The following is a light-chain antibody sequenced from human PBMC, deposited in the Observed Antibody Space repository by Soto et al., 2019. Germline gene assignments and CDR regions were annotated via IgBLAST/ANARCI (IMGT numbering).Light chain of an antibody. CDR1: SSDVGSYNL. V-gene: IGLV2-23*01. J-gene: IGLJ1*01. Sequence: QSALTQPASVSGSPGQSITISCTGTSSDVGSYNLVSWYQQYPGQVPKLVIYEGIKRPSGVSNRFSASKSGNTASLTISGLQTEDEADYYCCSYVGNSYVFGTGTKVTVL. CDR3: CSYVGNSYV. CDR2: EGI.